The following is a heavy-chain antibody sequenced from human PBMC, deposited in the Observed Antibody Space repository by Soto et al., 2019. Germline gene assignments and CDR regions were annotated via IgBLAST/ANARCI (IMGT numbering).Heavy chain of an antibody. J-gene: IGHJ5*02. CDR2: IKSKSDGGTT. CDR3: NTDLWRIAVVVGSTGYFNP. D-gene: IGHD5-18*01. V-gene: IGHV3-15*01. CDR1: GFTFRDDW. Sequence: GSLVLSCASSGFTFRDDWRSWVRQAPGKGLDWVGRIKSKSDGGTTEYAAPVRGRFTISRDDSKNTLYLQMNSLKTEDTAVYYCNTDLWRIAVVVGSTGYFNPWGQGTQVTVYS.